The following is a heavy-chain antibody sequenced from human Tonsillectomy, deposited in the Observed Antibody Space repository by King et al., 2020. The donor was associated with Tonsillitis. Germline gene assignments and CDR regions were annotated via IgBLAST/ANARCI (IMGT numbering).Heavy chain of an antibody. CDR1: GGSISSGGYS. CDR3: ARAYYGSGSYYNDYFDY. Sequence: QLQESGSGLVKPSQTLSLTCAVSGGSISSGGYSWSWIRQPPGKGLEWIGYIYHSGSTYYNPSLKSRVTISVDRSKNQFSLKLSSVTAADTAVYYCARAYYGSGSYYNDYFDYWGQGTLVTVSS. J-gene: IGHJ4*02. V-gene: IGHV4-30-2*01. D-gene: IGHD3-10*01. CDR2: IYHSGST.